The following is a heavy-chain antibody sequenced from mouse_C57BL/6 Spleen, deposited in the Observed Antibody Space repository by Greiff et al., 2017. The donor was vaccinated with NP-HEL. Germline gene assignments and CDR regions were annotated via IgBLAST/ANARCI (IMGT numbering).Heavy chain of an antibody. CDR3: ASNNYYGSSYAMDY. D-gene: IGHD1-1*01. Sequence: VQVVESGPGLVAPSQSLSITCTVSGFSLTSYGVDWVRQSPGKGLEWLGVIWGVGSTNYNSALKSRLSISKDNSKSQVFLKMNSLQTDDTAMYYCASNNYYGSSYAMDYWGQGTSVTVSS. CDR1: GFSLTSYG. J-gene: IGHJ4*01. V-gene: IGHV2-6*01. CDR2: IWGVGST.